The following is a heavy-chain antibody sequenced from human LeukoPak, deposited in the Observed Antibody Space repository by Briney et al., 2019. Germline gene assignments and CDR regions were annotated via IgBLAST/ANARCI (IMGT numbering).Heavy chain of an antibody. Sequence: SETLSLTCTVSGGSISSYYWGWIRQPPGKGLEWIGSIYYSGSTYYNPSLKSRVTISVNTSKNQFSLKLSSVTAADTAVYYCARHSHGDYASVAFDIWGQGTMVTVSS. J-gene: IGHJ3*02. CDR2: IYYSGST. CDR3: ARHSHGDYASVAFDI. V-gene: IGHV4-39*01. CDR1: GGSISSYY. D-gene: IGHD4-17*01.